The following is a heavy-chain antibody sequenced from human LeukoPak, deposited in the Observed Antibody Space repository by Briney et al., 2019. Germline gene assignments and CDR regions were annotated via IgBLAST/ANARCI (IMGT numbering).Heavy chain of an antibody. Sequence: ASVKVSCKASGYTFTSYGISWVRQAPGQGLEWMGWISAYNGNTNYAQKLQGRVTTTTDTSTSTAYMELRSLRSDDTAVYYCARALRVGAAGSDAFDIWGQGTMVTVSS. CDR3: ARALRVGAAGSDAFDI. CDR1: GYTFTSYG. CDR2: ISAYNGNT. J-gene: IGHJ3*02. D-gene: IGHD1-26*01. V-gene: IGHV1-18*01.